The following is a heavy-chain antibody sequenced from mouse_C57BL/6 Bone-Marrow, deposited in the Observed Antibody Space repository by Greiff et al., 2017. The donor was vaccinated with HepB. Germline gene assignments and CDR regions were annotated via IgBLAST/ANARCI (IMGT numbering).Heavy chain of an antibody. J-gene: IGHJ2*01. V-gene: IGHV1-9*01. CDR2: ILPGSGST. CDR3: EGGGLRSWYYFDY. D-gene: IGHD2-2*01. CDR1: GYTFTGYW. Sequence: QVQLQQSGAELMKPGASVKLSCKATGYTFTGYWIEWVKQRPGHGLEWIGAILPGSGSTNYNEKFKGKATFTADTSSNTAYMQRSSLTTEDSDIYYCEGGGLRSWYYFDYWGQGTTVTVSS.